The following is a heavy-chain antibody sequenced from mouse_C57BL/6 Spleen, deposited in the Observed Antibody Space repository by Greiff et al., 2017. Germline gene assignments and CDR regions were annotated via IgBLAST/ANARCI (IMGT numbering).Heavy chain of an antibody. V-gene: IGHV1-26*01. CDR1: GYTFTDYY. J-gene: IGHJ1*03. Sequence: EVQLKESGPELVKPGASVKISCKASGYTFTDYYMNWVKQSHGKSLEWIGDINPNNGGTSYNQKFKGKATLTVDKSSSTAYMELRSLTSEDSAVYYCARSTDGYYSLGYFDVWGTGTTVTVSS. D-gene: IGHD2-3*01. CDR2: INPNNGGT. CDR3: ARSTDGYYSLGYFDV.